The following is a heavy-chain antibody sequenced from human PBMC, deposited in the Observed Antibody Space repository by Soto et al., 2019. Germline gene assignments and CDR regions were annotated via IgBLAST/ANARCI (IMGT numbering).Heavy chain of an antibody. CDR1: GFTFSSYW. Sequence: GGSLRLSCAASGFTFSSYWMHWVRQAPGKGLVWVSRINSDGSSTSYADSVKGRFTISRDNAKNTLYLQMNSLRAEDTAVYYCARVFPGTMRYYYYGMDVWGQGTTVTVSS. J-gene: IGHJ6*02. V-gene: IGHV3-74*01. CDR2: INSDGSST. CDR3: ARVFPGTMRYYYYGMDV. D-gene: IGHD3-10*01.